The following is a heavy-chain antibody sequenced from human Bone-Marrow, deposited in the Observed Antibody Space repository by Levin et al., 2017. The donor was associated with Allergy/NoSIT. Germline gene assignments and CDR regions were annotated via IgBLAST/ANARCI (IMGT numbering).Heavy chain of an antibody. CDR3: ARDRGGSGTTSGYYYYYGMDV. CDR1: GFTFSSYA. V-gene: IGHV3-30-3*01. Sequence: LSLTCAASGFTFSSYAMHWVRQAPGKGLEWVAVISYDGSNKYYADSVKGRFTISRDNSKNTLYLQMNSLRAEDTAVYYCARDRGGSGTTSGYYYYYGMDVWGQGTTVTVSS. D-gene: IGHD1-7*01. CDR2: ISYDGSNK. J-gene: IGHJ6*02.